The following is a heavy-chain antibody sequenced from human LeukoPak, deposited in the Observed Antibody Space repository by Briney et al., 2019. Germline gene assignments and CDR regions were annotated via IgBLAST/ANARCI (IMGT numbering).Heavy chain of an antibody. CDR2: IYSGGST. Sequence: GGSLRLSCAASGFTVSSNYMSWVRQAPGKGLEWVSVIYSGGSTYYADSVKGRFTISRDNSKNTLYLQMNSLRAEDTAVYYCARTILTGTTYFDYWGQGTLVTVSS. CDR3: ARTILTGTTYFDY. D-gene: IGHD1-20*01. V-gene: IGHV3-53*01. J-gene: IGHJ4*02. CDR1: GFTVSSNY.